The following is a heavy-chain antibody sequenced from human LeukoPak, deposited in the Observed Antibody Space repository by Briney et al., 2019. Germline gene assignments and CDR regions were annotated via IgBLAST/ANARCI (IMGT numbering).Heavy chain of an antibody. CDR2: IYSSGLT. V-gene: IGHV4-59*08. CDR3: ARHRGGRFSESYCDY. D-gene: IGHD1-26*01. J-gene: IGHJ4*02. CDR1: GGSISGYY. Sequence: SETLSLTCTVSGGSISGYYWSWIRQPPGRGLEWIAYIYSSGLTDYNPSLRGRVTISLDSSKNQFSLELTSVTAADTAVYYGARHRGGRFSESYCDYWGQGTLVTVSS.